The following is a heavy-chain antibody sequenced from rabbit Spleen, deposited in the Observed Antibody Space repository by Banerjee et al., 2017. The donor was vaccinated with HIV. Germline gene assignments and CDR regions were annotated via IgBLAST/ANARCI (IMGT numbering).Heavy chain of an antibody. Sequence: QLVESGGGLVQPGGSLKLSCKASGFDFSTYYMTWVRQAPGKGLEWIGYIDPVFGATYYATWVNGRFTISSQNAQNTLYLQLNSLTAADTATYFCVRGASSSGYYSLWGPGTLV. D-gene: IGHD1-1*01. CDR2: IDPVFGAT. V-gene: IGHV1S7*01. J-gene: IGHJ4*01. CDR1: GFDFSTYY. CDR3: VRGASSSGYYSL.